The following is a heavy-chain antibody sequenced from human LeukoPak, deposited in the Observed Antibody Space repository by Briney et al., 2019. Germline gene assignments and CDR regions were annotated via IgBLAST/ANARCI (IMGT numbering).Heavy chain of an antibody. CDR1: GFTFSSYW. CDR2: VKQDGSEK. CDR3: ARELRWIQSGGGDY. V-gene: IGHV3-7*01. J-gene: IGHJ4*02. D-gene: IGHD5-24*01. Sequence: GGSPRLSCAASGFTFSSYWMSWVRQAPGKGLEWVANVKQDGSEKYYVDSVKGRFTISRDNAKNSLYLQMNSLRAEDTAVYYCARELRWIQSGGGDYWGQGTLVTVSS.